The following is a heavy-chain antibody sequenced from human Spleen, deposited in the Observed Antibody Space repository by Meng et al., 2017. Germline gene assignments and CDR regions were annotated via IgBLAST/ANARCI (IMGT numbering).Heavy chain of an antibody. D-gene: IGHD3-22*01. Sequence: GESLKISCAASGFTVSNNYMSWVRQAPGKGLEWVSAIYSGGSTDYADSVKGRFTISRDNAKNSLYLQMNSLRAEDTAVYYCASSGVYYDSNYWGQGTLVTVSS. CDR1: GFTVSNNY. V-gene: IGHV3-66*01. J-gene: IGHJ4*02. CDR2: IYSGGST. CDR3: ASSGVYYDSNY.